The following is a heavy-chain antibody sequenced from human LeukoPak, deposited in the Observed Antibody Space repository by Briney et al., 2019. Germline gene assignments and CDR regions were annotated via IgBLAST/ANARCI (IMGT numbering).Heavy chain of an antibody. D-gene: IGHD1-26*01. CDR2: ISTDSLTI. CDR1: GFPFRSHA. V-gene: IGHV3-48*04. J-gene: IGHJ3*02. Sequence: GSLRLSCAASGFPFRSHAMNWVRQAPGKGLEWISSISTDSLTIKYADFVSGQFTISRDNAEHLLFLQMNSLRAEDTAVYYCAREAQTGSHSGPFDIWGQGTLVTVSS. CDR3: AREAQTGSHSGPFDI.